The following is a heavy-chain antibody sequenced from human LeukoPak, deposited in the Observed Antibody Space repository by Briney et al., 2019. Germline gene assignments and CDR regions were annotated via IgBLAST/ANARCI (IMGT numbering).Heavy chain of an antibody. V-gene: IGHV3-23*01. CDR3: AKNIPNGDYGDYDY. J-gene: IGHJ4*02. Sequence: GGSLRLSCAASGFTFSSYAMSWVRQAPGKGLEWDSAISGSGGSTYYADSVKGRFTISRDNSKNTLYLQMNSLRAEDTAVYYCAKNIPNGDYGDYDYWGQGTLVTVSS. D-gene: IGHD4-17*01. CDR2: ISGSGGST. CDR1: GFTFSSYA.